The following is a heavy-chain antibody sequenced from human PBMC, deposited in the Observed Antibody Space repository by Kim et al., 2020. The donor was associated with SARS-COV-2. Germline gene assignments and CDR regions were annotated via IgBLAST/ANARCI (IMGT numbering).Heavy chain of an antibody. CDR3: ARKGTRFDP. V-gene: IGHV1-2*02. CDR2: GGT. Sequence: GGTNYAQKFKGRVTMTRDTAISTAYMELSRLRSDDTAVYYCARKGTRFDPWGQGTLVTVSS. J-gene: IGHJ5*02.